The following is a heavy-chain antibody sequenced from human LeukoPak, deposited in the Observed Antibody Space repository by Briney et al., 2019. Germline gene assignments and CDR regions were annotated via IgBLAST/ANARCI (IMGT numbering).Heavy chain of an antibody. Sequence: GGSLRLSCAASGFTFRSFPMHWVRQAPGKGLEWVAVIGYDGSNRYYADSVKSRFIISRDNSQNTLHLQMNSLRVEDTAVYYCANFISGGHWSYWGQGTLVTVSS. D-gene: IGHD3-10*01. CDR2: IGYDGSNR. J-gene: IGHJ4*02. CDR1: GFTFRSFP. V-gene: IGHV3-30-3*01. CDR3: ANFISGGHWSY.